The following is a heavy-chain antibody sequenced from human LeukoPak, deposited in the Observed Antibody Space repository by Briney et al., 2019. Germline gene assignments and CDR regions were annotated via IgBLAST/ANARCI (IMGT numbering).Heavy chain of an antibody. Sequence: SETLSLTCTVSGGSITSYYWSWIRQPPGKGLDWIGYIYNSGSTNYNPSLKSRVTISVDTSKNQFSLKLSSVTAADTAVYYCARLYSSSLGRVFDYWGQGTLVTVSS. V-gene: IGHV4-59*01. CDR1: GGSITSYY. D-gene: IGHD4-11*01. CDR3: ARLYSSSLGRVFDY. J-gene: IGHJ4*02. CDR2: IYNSGST.